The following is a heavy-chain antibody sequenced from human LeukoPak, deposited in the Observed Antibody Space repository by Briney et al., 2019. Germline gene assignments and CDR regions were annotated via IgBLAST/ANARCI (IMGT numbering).Heavy chain of an antibody. Sequence: GGSLRLSCAASGFTFSSYAMSWIRQAPGKGLEWVSTITGGGSTTYYADSVKGRFTISRDNSKNTLYLQMNSLRAEDTALYYCARESPVAATGRSWFDSWGQGTLVTVSS. J-gene: IGHJ5*01. CDR3: ARESPVAATGRSWFDS. V-gene: IGHV3-23*01. D-gene: IGHD6-13*01. CDR1: GFTFSSYA. CDR2: ITGGGSTT.